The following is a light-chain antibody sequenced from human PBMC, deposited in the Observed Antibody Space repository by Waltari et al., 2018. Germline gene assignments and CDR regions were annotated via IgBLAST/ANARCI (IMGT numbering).Light chain of an antibody. CDR3: QVWDANTDPGV. Sequence: SYVLTQPPSVSVAPGETARITCGGNTIESKSVHWYRQRPGQAPVVVISYDNDRAAGIPERFAGSNSGNTATLTISRVEAGDEADYYCQVWDANTDPGVFGTGTEVTVL. CDR2: YDN. V-gene: IGLV3-21*01. CDR1: TIESKS. J-gene: IGLJ1*01.